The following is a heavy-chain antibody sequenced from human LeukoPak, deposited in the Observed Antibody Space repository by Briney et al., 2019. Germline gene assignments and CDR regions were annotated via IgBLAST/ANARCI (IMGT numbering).Heavy chain of an antibody. D-gene: IGHD2-21*02. J-gene: IGHJ4*02. CDR3: AKDSATYCGGDCYSLDY. CDR2: IRYDGSNK. CDR1: GFTFRSYW. V-gene: IGHV3-30*02. Sequence: GGSLRLSCAASGFTFRSYWMTWVRQAPGKGLEWVAFIRYDGSNKYYADSVKGRFTISRDNSKNTLYLQMNSLRAEDTAVYYCAKDSATYCGGDCYSLDYWGQGTLVTVSS.